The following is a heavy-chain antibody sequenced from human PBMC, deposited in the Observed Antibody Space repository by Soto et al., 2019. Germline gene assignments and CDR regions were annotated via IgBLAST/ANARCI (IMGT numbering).Heavy chain of an antibody. Sequence: GESLKISCKGSGYSFTSYWIGWVRQMPGKGLEWMGIIYPGDSDTRYSPSFQGQVTISADKSISTAYLQWSSLKASDTAMYYCARQGLHCSGGSCYHVPFDYWAREPWSPSPQ. J-gene: IGHJ4*02. D-gene: IGHD2-15*01. CDR1: GYSFTSYW. V-gene: IGHV5-51*01. CDR2: IYPGDSDT. CDR3: ARQGLHCSGGSCYHVPFDY.